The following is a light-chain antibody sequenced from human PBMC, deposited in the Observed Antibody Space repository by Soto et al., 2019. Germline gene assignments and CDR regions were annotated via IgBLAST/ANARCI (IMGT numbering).Light chain of an antibody. Sequence: QSALTQPPSASGSPGQSGPISCTGTSSDVGGYNYVSWYQQHPGKAPKLMIYEVSKRPSGVPDRFSGSKSGNTASLTVSGLQAEDEADYYCSSYAGSNNFDVVFGGGTKLTVL. V-gene: IGLV2-8*01. CDR1: SSDVGGYNY. J-gene: IGLJ2*01. CDR2: EVS. CDR3: SSYAGSNNFDVV.